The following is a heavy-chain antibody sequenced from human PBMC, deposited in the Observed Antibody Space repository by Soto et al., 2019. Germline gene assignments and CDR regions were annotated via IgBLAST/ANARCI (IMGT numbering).Heavy chain of an antibody. J-gene: IGHJ4*02. V-gene: IGHV3-30*18. Sequence: GGSLRLSCAASGFTFSSYGMHWVRQAPGKGLEWVAVISYDGSNKYYADSVKGRFTISRDNSKNTLYLQVNSLRAEDTAVYYCANTGYYDSSGYYFPLWSFDYWGQGTLVTVSS. D-gene: IGHD3-22*01. CDR3: ANTGYYDSSGYYFPLWSFDY. CDR1: GFTFSSYG. CDR2: ISYDGSNK.